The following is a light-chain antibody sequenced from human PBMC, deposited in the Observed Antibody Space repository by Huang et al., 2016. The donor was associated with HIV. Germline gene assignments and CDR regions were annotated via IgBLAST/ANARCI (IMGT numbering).Light chain of an antibody. CDR1: HDISSW. CDR2: STS. J-gene: IGKJ5*01. Sequence: IQLTQSPSSVSAFEGDTVGITCRASHDISSWVAWYQQKPREAPTLLIHSTSILQSGVPSRFNGSGSGTDFFLTINSLRPDDFATYYCQQANRYPRSFGQGTRLDIK. CDR3: QQANRYPRS. V-gene: IGKV1-12*01.